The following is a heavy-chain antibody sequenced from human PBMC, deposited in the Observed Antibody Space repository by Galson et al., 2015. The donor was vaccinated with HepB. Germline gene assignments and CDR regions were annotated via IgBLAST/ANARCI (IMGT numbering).Heavy chain of an antibody. J-gene: IGHJ5*02. CDR3: ARVGYDFWSGYNWFDP. V-gene: IGHV1-46*01. Sequence: SVKVSCKASGYTFTSYYMHWVRQAPGQGLEWMGIINPSGGGTSYAQKFQGRVTMTRDTSTSTVYMELSSLRSEDTAVYYCARVGYDFWSGYNWFDPWGQGTLVTVSS. CDR2: INPSGGGT. D-gene: IGHD3-3*01. CDR1: GYTFTSYY.